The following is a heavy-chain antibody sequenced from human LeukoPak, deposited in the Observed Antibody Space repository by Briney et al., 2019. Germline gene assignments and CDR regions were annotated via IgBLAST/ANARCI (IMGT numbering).Heavy chain of an antibody. V-gene: IGHV4-34*01. CDR3: ARGLRQDY. D-gene: IGHD3-16*01. Sequence: GSLRLSCAASGFTFSSYAMSWIRQPPGKGLEWIGEINHSGSTNYNPSLKSRVTISVDTSKNQFSLKLSSVTAADTAVYYCARGLRQDYWGQGTLVTVSS. CDR2: INHSGST. J-gene: IGHJ4*02. CDR1: GFTFSSYA.